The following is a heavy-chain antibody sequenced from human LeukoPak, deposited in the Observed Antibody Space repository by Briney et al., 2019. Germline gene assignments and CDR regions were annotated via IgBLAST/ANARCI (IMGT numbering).Heavy chain of an antibody. Sequence: ASVKVSCKASGYNFAGYYIHWVRQAPGQGLEWMGWISPESGGTNYAQKFQGRVTMTRDTSISTAYMELSRLRSDGTAVYYCARDFLHVYYYDSSGYVRGAFDIWGQGTMVTVSS. J-gene: IGHJ3*02. CDR1: GYNFAGYY. D-gene: IGHD3-22*01. V-gene: IGHV1-2*02. CDR3: ARDFLHVYYYDSSGYVRGAFDI. CDR2: ISPESGGT.